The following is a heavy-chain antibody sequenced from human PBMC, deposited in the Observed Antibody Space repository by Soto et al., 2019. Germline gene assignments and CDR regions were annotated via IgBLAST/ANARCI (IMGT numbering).Heavy chain of an antibody. Sequence: PGGSLRLSCAVSGFICSSYDMSWVRQAPGKGLEWVSTILVGGSTHYEDSVRGRFTISRDTSKNTVYLQMSSLTAGDTAVYYCAKATATGGGAFEICGQGARVTVS. CDR1: GFICSSYD. CDR3: AKATATGGGAFEI. CDR2: ILVGGST. J-gene: IGHJ3*02. V-gene: IGHV3-23*01. D-gene: IGHD2-8*02.